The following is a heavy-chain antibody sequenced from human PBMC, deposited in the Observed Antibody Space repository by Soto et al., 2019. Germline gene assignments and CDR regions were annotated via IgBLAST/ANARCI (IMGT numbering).Heavy chain of an antibody. Sequence: QVQLQESGPGLVKPSETLSLTCTVSGGSISSYYWSWIRQPPGKGLEWIGYIYYSGSTNYNPSLKSRVTISVDTSKNQFSLKLSSVTAADTAVYYCARDPRMVRGSSYYYYGMDVWGQGTTVTVSS. CDR2: IYYSGST. CDR1: GGSISSYY. CDR3: ARDPRMVRGSSYYYYGMDV. J-gene: IGHJ6*02. D-gene: IGHD3-10*01. V-gene: IGHV4-59*01.